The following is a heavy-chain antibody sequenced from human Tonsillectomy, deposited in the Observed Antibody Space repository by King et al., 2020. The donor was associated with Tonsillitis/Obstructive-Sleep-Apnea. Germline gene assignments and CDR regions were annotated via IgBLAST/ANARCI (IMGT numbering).Heavy chain of an antibody. Sequence: VQLVQSGAEVKKPGASVKVSCKASGYTFTSYYMHWVRQAPGQGLEWMGVINPSGGSTSYAQKFQGRLTMTRDTSTSTVYMELSSLRSEDTAGYYCARDRNGDPGWYFDLWGRGTLVTVSS. V-gene: IGHV1-46*01. CDR2: INPSGGST. CDR3: ARDRNGDPGWYFDL. D-gene: IGHD4-17*01. CDR1: GYTFTSYY. J-gene: IGHJ2*01.